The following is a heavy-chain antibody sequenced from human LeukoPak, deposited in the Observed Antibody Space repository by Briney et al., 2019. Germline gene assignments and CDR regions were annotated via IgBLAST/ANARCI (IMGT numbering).Heavy chain of an antibody. D-gene: IGHD1-26*01. Sequence: GGSLRLSCVASGFTVSSNYMSWVRQAPGKGLEWVSLIYSGERTYYADSVKGRFTISRDNSKNTLYLQMNSLRAEDTAVYYCAKLPTEWELRDYWGQGTLVTVSS. CDR1: GFTVSSNY. CDR2: IYSGERT. CDR3: AKLPTEWELRDY. J-gene: IGHJ4*02. V-gene: IGHV3-53*01.